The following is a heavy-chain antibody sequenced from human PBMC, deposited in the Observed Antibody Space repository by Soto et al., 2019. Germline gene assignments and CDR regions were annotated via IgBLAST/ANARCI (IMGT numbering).Heavy chain of an antibody. D-gene: IGHD5-12*01. Sequence: GGSLRLSCAASGFTFSSYGMHWVRQAPGKGLEWVAVISYDGSNKYYADSVKGRFTISRDNSKNTLYLQMNSLRAEDTAVYYCAKDKGRYSGYDWEPKLFDYWGQGTLVTVSS. CDR2: ISYDGSNK. J-gene: IGHJ4*02. V-gene: IGHV3-30*18. CDR3: AKDKGRYSGYDWEPKLFDY. CDR1: GFTFSSYG.